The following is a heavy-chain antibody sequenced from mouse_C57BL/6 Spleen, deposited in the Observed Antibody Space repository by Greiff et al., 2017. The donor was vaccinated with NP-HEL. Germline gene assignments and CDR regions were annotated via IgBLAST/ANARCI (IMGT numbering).Heavy chain of an antibody. CDR3: ARFRDWEFYYFDY. Sequence: QVQLQQSGAELVRPGASVKLSCKASGYTFTDYYINWVKQRPGQGLEWIARIYPGSGNTYYNEKFKGKATLTAEKSSSTAYMQLSSLTSEDSAVYFCARFRDWEFYYFDYWGQGTTLTVSS. V-gene: IGHV1-76*01. J-gene: IGHJ2*01. CDR1: GYTFTDYY. CDR2: IYPGSGNT. D-gene: IGHD4-1*01.